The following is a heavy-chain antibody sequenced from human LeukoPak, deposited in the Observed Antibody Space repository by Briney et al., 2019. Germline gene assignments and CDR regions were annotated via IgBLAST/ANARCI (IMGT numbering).Heavy chain of an antibody. Sequence: GGSLRLSCAASGFSSSSYTMNWVRQAPGKGLEWVSSISSSSDNIYNADSVKGRFTISRDNAKSSLYLQMNSLRAEDTAVYYCTSQGGFDYWGQGTLVTVSS. J-gene: IGHJ4*02. CDR3: TSQGGFDY. CDR1: GFSSSSYT. V-gene: IGHV3-21*01. CDR2: ISSSSDNI.